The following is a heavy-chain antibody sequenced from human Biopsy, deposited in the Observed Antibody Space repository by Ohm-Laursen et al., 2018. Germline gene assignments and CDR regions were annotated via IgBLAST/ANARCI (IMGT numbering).Heavy chain of an antibody. CDR2: ISHTGYT. CDR3: ARGSNEYGGLYFPH. Sequence: GTLSLTWAVYGGSLSGYYWNWIRQPPGKGLEWIGHISHTGYTSYKSSLKSRVTISLDTSRKHFSLRLTSLAAADTAVYYCARGSNEYGGLYFPHWGQGTLVTVSS. CDR1: GGSLSGYY. D-gene: IGHD4-23*01. J-gene: IGHJ1*01. V-gene: IGHV4-59*08.